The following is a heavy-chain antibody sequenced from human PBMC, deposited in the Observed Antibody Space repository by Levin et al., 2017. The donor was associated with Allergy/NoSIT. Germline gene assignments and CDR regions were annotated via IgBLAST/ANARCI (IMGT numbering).Heavy chain of an antibody. Sequence: GESLKISCAASGFTFSSYWMSWVRQAPGKGLEWVANIKHDGSEKYYVDSVKGRFTISRDNAKNSLYLQMNSLRAEDTAVYYCAREAAAPLFDYWGQGTLVTVSS. V-gene: IGHV3-7*01. CDR2: IKHDGSEK. D-gene: IGHD6-13*01. J-gene: IGHJ4*02. CDR1: GFTFSSYW. CDR3: AREAAAPLFDY.